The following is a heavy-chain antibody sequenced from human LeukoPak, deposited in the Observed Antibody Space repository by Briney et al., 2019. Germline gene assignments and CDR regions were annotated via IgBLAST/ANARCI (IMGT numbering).Heavy chain of an antibody. V-gene: IGHV1-69*01. CDR1: GGTFSSYA. CDR2: IIPIFGTA. J-gene: IGHJ5*02. CDR3: ARELHPLFGVVIMVNNGFDP. Sequence: SVKVSCKASGGTFSSYAISWVRQAPGQGLEWMGGIIPIFGTASYAQKFQGRVTITADESTSTAYMELSSLRSEDTAVYYCARELHPLFGVVIMVNNGFDPWGQGTLVTVSS. D-gene: IGHD3-3*01.